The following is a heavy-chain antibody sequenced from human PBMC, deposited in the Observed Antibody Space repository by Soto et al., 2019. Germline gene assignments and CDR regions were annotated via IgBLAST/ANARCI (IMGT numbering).Heavy chain of an antibody. V-gene: IGHV3-23*01. J-gene: IGHJ5*02. CDR3: AKDRNGIAAAGTFDP. CDR1: GFTFSSYA. Sequence: GGSLRLSCAASGFTFSSYAMSWVRQAPGKGLEWVSAISGSGGSTYYADSVKDRFTISRDNSKNTLYLQMNSLRAEDTAVYYCAKDRNGIAAAGTFDPWGQGTLVTVSS. D-gene: IGHD6-13*01. CDR2: ISGSGGST.